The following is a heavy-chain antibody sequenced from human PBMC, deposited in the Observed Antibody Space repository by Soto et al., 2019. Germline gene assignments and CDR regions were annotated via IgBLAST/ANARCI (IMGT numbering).Heavy chain of an antibody. D-gene: IGHD3-9*01. CDR1: GFTFSSYW. V-gene: IGHV3-7*05. CDR2: IKQDGSEK. CDR3: AREYYDILTGYSPWAFDI. Sequence: GGSLRLSCAASGFTFSSYWMSWVRQAPGKGLEWVANIKQDGSEKYYVDSVKGRFTISRDNAKNSLYLQMNSLRAEDTAVYYCAREYYDILTGYSPWAFDIWGQGTMVTVSS. J-gene: IGHJ3*02.